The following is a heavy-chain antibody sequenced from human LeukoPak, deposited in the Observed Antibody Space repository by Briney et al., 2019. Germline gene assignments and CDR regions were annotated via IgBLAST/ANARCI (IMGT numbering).Heavy chain of an antibody. CDR3: ARGSMDFDY. J-gene: IGHJ4*02. CDR1: GFTFSSYA. D-gene: IGHD6-6*01. CDR2: ISYDGSNK. Sequence: GGSLRLSCAASGFTFSSYAMHWVRQAPGKGLEWVAVISYDGSNKYYADSVKGRFTISRDNSKNTLYLQMNSLRAEDTAVNYCARGSMDFDYWGQGTLVTVSS. V-gene: IGHV3-30-3*01.